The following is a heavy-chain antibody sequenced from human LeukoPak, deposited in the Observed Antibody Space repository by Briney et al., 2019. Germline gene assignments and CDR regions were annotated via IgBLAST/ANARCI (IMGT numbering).Heavy chain of an antibody. CDR1: GFTFSKYH. J-gene: IGHJ3*02. Sequence: PGGSLRLSCTASGFTFSKYHMNCVRQAPGKGLEWVSSISSSSVYIHYADSVKGRFTISRDNGKNSLYLQMSSLTAEDTALFYCARDDLRDGAFDIWGQGTMVTVSS. CDR2: ISSSSVYI. CDR3: ARDDLRDGAFDI. V-gene: IGHV3-21*04.